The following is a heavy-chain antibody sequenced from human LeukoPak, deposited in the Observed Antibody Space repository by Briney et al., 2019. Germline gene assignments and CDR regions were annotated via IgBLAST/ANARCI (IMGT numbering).Heavy chain of an antibody. CDR3: AKVSVSGGGYDY. J-gene: IGHJ4*02. Sequence: GRSLRLSCAASGFTFSSYGMHWVRQAPGKGLEWVAVISYDGSNKYYADSVKGRFTISRDNSKNTLYLQMNSLRAEDTAVYYCAKVSVSGGGYDYWGQGTLVTVSS. CDR1: GFTFSSYG. CDR2: ISYDGSNK. V-gene: IGHV3-30*18. D-gene: IGHD5-12*01.